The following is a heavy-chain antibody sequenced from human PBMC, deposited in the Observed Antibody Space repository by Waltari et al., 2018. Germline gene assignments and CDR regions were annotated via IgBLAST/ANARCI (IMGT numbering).Heavy chain of an antibody. CDR2: IIPIFGTA. CDR1: GGTFSSYA. CDR3: ARLRVVGSSWYPDRYYGMDV. Sequence: QVQLVQSGAEVKKPGSSVKVSCKASGGTFSSYAISWVRQAPGQGLEWMGGIIPIFGTANYAQKFQGRVTITADESTSTAYMELSSLRSEDTAVYYCARLRVVGSSWYPDRYYGMDVWGQGTTVTVSS. V-gene: IGHV1-69*13. J-gene: IGHJ6*02. D-gene: IGHD6-13*01.